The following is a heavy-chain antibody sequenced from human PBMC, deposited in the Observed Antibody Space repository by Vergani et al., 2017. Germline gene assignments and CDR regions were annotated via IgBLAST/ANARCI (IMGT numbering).Heavy chain of an antibody. D-gene: IGHD3-10*01. CDR3: ARVNYYGSGTYVDP. CDR2: IYSGDET. V-gene: IGHV3-66*02. Sequence: VHLVESGGGVVQPGRSLRLSCAASGSTVSGNYMTWVRQAPGKGLEWVSHIYSGDETYYADSVQGRVTISRDTSKNTLHLQINNLRVEDTAVYYCARVNYYGSGTYVDPWVQGTLVTVSS. J-gene: IGHJ5*02. CDR1: GSTVSGNY.